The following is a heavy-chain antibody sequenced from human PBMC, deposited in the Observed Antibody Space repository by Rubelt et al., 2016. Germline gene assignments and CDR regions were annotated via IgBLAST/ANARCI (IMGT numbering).Heavy chain of an antibody. J-gene: IGHJ2*01. CDR2: IIPILGIA. V-gene: IGHV1-69*10. D-gene: IGHD4-17*01. CDR1: GGTFSSYA. Sequence: KASGGTFSSYAISWVRQAPGQGLEWMGGIIPILGIANYAQKFQGRVTITADKSTSTAYIELSSLRSEDTAVYYGARVGHGDYEKLKPDWYFDLWGRGTLVTVSS. CDR3: ARVGHGDYEKLKPDWYFDL.